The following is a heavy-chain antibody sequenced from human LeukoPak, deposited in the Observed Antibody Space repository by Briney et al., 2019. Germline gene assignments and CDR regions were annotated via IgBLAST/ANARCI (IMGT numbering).Heavy chain of an antibody. V-gene: IGHV4-4*07. CDR3: AREYSNSSASSRYFDY. D-gene: IGHD6-6*01. CDR2: IYAGGNT. CDR1: GGSISSYF. J-gene: IGHJ4*02. Sequence: PSETLSLTCTVSGGSISSYFWSWIRQPAGKGLEWIGRIYAGGNTNYSPSLKSRVTMSVDTSKNQFSLELSSVTAADTAVYSCAREYSNSSASSRYFDYWGQGTLVTVSS.